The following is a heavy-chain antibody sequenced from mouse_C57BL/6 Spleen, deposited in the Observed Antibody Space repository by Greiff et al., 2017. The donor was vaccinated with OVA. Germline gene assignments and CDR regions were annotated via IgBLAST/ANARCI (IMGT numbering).Heavy chain of an antibody. J-gene: IGHJ4*01. D-gene: IGHD2-3*01. CDR1: GYTFTDYA. V-gene: IGHV1-67*01. CDR2: ISTYYGDA. CDR3: ARGAGGWLPPYYYAMDY. Sequence: QVQLQQSGPELVRPGVSVKISCKGSGYTFTDYAMHWVIQSHAKSLEWIGVISTYYGDASYNQKFKDKATMTVDKSSSTAYMELARLTSEDSAVYYCARGAGGWLPPYYYAMDYWGQGTSVTVSS.